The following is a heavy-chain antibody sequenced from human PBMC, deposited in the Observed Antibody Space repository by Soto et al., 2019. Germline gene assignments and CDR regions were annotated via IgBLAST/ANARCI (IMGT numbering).Heavy chain of an antibody. V-gene: IGHV3-33*01. CDR3: ARQYSSSHYYGMSV. J-gene: IGHJ6*02. Sequence: QVQLVESGGGVVQPGRSLRLSCAASGFTFSSYGMDLVRQAPGKGLEWVAVIWYDGSNKYYADSVKGRFTISRDNSKNPLDLKITSLIAEETAVYYCARQYSSSHYYGMSVWGQGSTVTVSS. D-gene: IGHD6-13*01. CDR1: GFTFSSYG. CDR2: IWYDGSNK.